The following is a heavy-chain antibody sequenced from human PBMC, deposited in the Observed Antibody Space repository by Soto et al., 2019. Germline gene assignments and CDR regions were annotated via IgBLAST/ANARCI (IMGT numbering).Heavy chain of an antibody. Sequence: PGGSLRLSCAASGFTFSSYGMHWVRQAPGKGLEWVAVIWYDGSNKYYADSVKGRFTISRDNSKNTLYLQMNSLRAEDTAVYYCARGGYSYGRYYYYYGMDVWGQGTTVTVS. CDR2: IWYDGSNK. CDR3: ARGGYSYGRYYYYYGMDV. D-gene: IGHD5-18*01. V-gene: IGHV3-33*01. CDR1: GFTFSSYG. J-gene: IGHJ6*02.